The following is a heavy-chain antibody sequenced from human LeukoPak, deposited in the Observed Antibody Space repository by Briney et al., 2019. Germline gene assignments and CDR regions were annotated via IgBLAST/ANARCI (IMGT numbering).Heavy chain of an antibody. Sequence: GASVKVSCKASGYTFTSYAMHWVRQAPGQRLEWMGWISAYNGNTDYAQKLQGRVTMTTDTSTSTAYMELRSLRSDDTAVYYCARVRGSRYKYYFDYWGQGTLVTVSS. CDR1: GYTFTSYA. V-gene: IGHV1-18*01. D-gene: IGHD2-2*02. CDR3: ARVRGSRYKYYFDY. J-gene: IGHJ4*02. CDR2: ISAYNGNT.